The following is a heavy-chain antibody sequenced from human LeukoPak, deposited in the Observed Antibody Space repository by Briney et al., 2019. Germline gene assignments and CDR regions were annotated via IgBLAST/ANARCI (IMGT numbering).Heavy chain of an antibody. J-gene: IGHJ4*02. CDR2: IDTSGNT. V-gene: IGHV4-4*09. CDR1: GASIRSSY. Sequence: SETLSLTCSVSGASIRSSYWSWIRQPPGKGLEWIRYIDTSGNTDYNPSLTSRVTISVDTSKNQVSLNLFSVTAADTAVYYCARHEGVTYSSSALFDYWGQGTLAAVSS. CDR3: ARHEGVTYSSSALFDY. D-gene: IGHD6-6*01.